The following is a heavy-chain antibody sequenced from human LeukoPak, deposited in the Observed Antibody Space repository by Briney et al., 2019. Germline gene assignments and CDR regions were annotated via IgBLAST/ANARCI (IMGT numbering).Heavy chain of an antibody. D-gene: IGHD2-2*01. CDR2: IYTSGST. Sequence: SETLSLTCTVSGGSISSGSYYWSWIRQPAGKGLEWIGRIYTSGSTNYNPSLKSRVTISVDTSKNQFSLKLSSVTAADTAVYYCARDSRFVVVPAANLYYYYYYMDVWGKGTTVTVSS. CDR1: GGSISSGSYY. J-gene: IGHJ6*03. CDR3: ARDSRFVVVPAANLYYYYYYMDV. V-gene: IGHV4-61*02.